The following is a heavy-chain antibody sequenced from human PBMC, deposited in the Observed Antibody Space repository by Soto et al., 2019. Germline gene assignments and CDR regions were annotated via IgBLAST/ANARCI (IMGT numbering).Heavy chain of an antibody. CDR2: ISNTGTYT. J-gene: IGHJ4*02. D-gene: IGHD3-22*01. CDR3: ARAKLVVEGRFDY. CDR1: GFSFSDYY. V-gene: IGHV3-11*06. Sequence: QVQLVESGGGLVKPGGSLRLSCAASGFSFSDYYMNWIRQAPGKGLEWLSYISNTGTYTNYAASVRGRFTISRDSAENSLYLDINGLRAEVTAVYYCARAKLVVEGRFDYWGQGTLVTVSS.